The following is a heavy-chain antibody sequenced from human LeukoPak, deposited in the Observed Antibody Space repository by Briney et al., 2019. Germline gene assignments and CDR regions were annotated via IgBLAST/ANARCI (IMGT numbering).Heavy chain of an antibody. CDR2: IKQDGSEK. CDR3: VRDAMSSGGAFDI. D-gene: IGHD3-10*01. CDR1: GFTFSNYW. V-gene: IGHV3-7*01. Sequence: GGSLRLSCAVSGFTFSNYWMSWVRQAPGKGLEWVANIKQDGSEKYYVDSVNGRFTIVRDNAKNSLDLQMNSLRAEDTAVYYCVRDAMSSGGAFDIWGQGTMVIVSS. J-gene: IGHJ3*02.